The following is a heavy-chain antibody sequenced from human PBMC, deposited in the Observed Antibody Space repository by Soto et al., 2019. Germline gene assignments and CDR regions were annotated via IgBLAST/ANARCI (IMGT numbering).Heavy chain of an antibody. D-gene: IGHD3-3*01. CDR1: GGSISSGYYS. CDR3: ARGVTVFGLVSRFWFDP. J-gene: IGHJ5*02. V-gene: IGHV4-30-4*01. Sequence: SETPSLTCTVSGGSISSGYYSWSWVRQSPGKGLEWIGHIYNSGITYYNPSLKSRVVISIDTSRNQFSLRLNSLIAADRAVYFCARGVTVFGLVSRFWFDPWGQGTVVTVSS. CDR2: IYNSGIT.